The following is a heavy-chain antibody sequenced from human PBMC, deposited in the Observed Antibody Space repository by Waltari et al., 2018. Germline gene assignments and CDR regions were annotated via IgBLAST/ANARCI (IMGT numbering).Heavy chain of an antibody. CDR1: GGTFSSYA. CDR3: AREDDLYGMDV. V-gene: IGHV1-69*01. Sequence: QVQLVQSGAEVKKPGSSVKVSCKASGGTFSSYAISWVRQAPGQGLEWMGGIIPIFGTANYAPQFQGRVTITADESTSTAYMELSSLRSEDTAVYYCAREDDLYGMDVWGQGTTVTVSS. J-gene: IGHJ6*02. CDR2: IIPIFGTA. D-gene: IGHD3-3*01.